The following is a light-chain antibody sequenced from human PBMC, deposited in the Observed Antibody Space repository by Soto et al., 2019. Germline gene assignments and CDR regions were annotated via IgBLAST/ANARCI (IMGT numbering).Light chain of an antibody. CDR1: SSDVGGYNY. Sequence: QSALTQPASVSGSPGQSSTISCTGTSSDVGGYNYVSWYQQHPGKAPKLMIYDVSNRPSGVSNRFSGSKSGNTASLTISGLQAEDEADYYCSSYTRSSIRVFGGGTKLTV. V-gene: IGLV2-14*01. CDR2: DVS. CDR3: SSYTRSSIRV. J-gene: IGLJ3*02.